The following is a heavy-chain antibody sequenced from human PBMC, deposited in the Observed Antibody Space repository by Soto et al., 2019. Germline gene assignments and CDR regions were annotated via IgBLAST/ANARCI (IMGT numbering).Heavy chain of an antibody. CDR2: ISGSGGST. D-gene: IGHD4-17*01. CDR1: GFTFSSYA. Sequence: GGSLRLSCAASGFTFSSYAMSWVRQAPGKRLEWVSAISGSGGSTYYADSVKGRFTISRDNSKNTLYLQMNSLRAEDTALYHCARGDYGDKYYYYYYMDVWGKGTTVTVSS. CDR3: ARGDYGDKYYYYYYMDV. V-gene: IGHV3-23*01. J-gene: IGHJ6*03.